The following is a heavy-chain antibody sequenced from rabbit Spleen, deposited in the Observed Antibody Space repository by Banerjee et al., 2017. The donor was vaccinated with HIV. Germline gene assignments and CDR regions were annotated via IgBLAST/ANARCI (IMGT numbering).Heavy chain of an antibody. V-gene: IGHV1S7*01. CDR1: GFDFSSYW. J-gene: IGHJ4*01. CDR3: ARDQAGYAGYGDGNL. D-gene: IGHD7-1*01. Sequence: QSLEESGGDLVKPGASLTLTCTASGFDFSSYWMSWVRQAPGKGLEWIGYIDPIFGSTYYASWVNGRFTISSHNAQNTLYLQLNSLTAADTATYFCARDQAGYAGYGDGNLWGPGTLVTVS. CDR2: IDPIFGST.